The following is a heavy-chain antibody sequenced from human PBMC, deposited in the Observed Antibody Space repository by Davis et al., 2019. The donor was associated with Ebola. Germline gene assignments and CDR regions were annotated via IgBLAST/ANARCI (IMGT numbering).Heavy chain of an antibody. CDR1: GGSISSSSYY. CDR3: ARRVVKRGPYNWFDP. Sequence: PSETLSLTCTVSGGSISSSSYYWGWIRQPPGKGLEWIGSIYYSGSTYYNPSLKSRVTISVDTSKNQFSLKLSSVTAADTAVYYCARRVVKRGPYNWFDPWGQGTLVTVSS. V-gene: IGHV4-39*01. CDR2: IYYSGST. J-gene: IGHJ5*02. D-gene: IGHD3-22*01.